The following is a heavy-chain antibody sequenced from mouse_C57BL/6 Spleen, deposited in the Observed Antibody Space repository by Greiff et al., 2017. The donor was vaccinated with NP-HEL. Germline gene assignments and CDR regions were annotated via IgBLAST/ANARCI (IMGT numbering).Heavy chain of an antibody. D-gene: IGHD2-1*01. V-gene: IGHV1-26*01. J-gene: IGHJ3*01. Sequence: EVQLQQSGPELVKPGASVTISCKASGYTFTDYYMNWVKQSHGKSLEWIGDINPNNGGTSYNQKFKGKATLTVDKSSSTAYMELRSLTSEDSAVYYGARNSLYYGNLAWLADWGKGTLVTVSA. CDR1: GYTFTDYY. CDR3: ARNSLYYGNLAWLAD. CDR2: INPNNGGT.